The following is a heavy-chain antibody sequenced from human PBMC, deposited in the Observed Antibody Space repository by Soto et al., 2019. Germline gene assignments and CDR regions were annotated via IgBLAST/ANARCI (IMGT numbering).Heavy chain of an antibody. D-gene: IGHD3-10*01. J-gene: IGHJ5*02. Sequence: PGRSLRLSCAASGFTFSGYGMHWVRPAPGKGLEWVAVICYDGNNKYYADSVKGRFTSSRDNSKNTLYLQMNSLRAEATAVYYCASGSRLQASWFGPWGKGPMVAVAS. CDR3: ASGSRLQASWFGP. CDR1: GFTFSGYG. V-gene: IGHV3-33*01. CDR2: ICYDGNNK.